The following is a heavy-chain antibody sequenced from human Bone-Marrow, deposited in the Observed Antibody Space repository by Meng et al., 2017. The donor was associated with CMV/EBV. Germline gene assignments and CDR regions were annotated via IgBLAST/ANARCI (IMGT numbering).Heavy chain of an antibody. D-gene: IGHD3-3*01. CDR2: IFYLGNT. CDR1: SISSCDYY. CDR3: ARAAIFGVVTTTHYFDN. V-gene: IGHV4-31*02. Sequence: SISSCDYYWTCIRPHPTKGLEWIGYIFYLGNTYYNPSLRSRVTISIDTSENQFSLNLSSVTAADTAVYYCARAAIFGVVTTTHYFDNWGQGTLVTVSS. J-gene: IGHJ4*02.